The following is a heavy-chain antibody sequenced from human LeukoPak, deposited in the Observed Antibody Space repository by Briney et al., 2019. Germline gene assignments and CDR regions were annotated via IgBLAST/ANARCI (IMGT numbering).Heavy chain of an antibody. CDR2: INPKSGRT. V-gene: IGHV1-2*02. CDR1: GYSFTDYY. CDR3: ARADLVDAGPYLIGP. D-gene: IGHD2-2*01. J-gene: IGHJ5*02. Sequence: ASVKVSCKTSGYSFTDYYIHWVRQAPGQGLEWMGWINPKSGRTSTARKFQNRVTMTRDPSISTVYMDVAWLTSDDTAIFFCARADLVDAGPYLIGPWGQGTLVTVSS.